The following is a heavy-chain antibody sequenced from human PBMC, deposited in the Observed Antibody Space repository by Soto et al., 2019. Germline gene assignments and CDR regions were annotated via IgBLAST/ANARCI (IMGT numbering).Heavy chain of an antibody. CDR1: GFTFSDAW. V-gene: IGHV3-15*07. CDR2: IKSKSDGGTT. D-gene: IGHD1-26*01. Sequence: GGSLRLSCAASGFTFSDAWINWVRQAPGKGLEWVGRIKSKSDGGTTDFAAPVKGRFAISRDDSRDLAFMEMNSLTTEDTALYYCTTDSLFSIKLVLHDIWGLGTLVTVSS. CDR3: TTDSLFSIKLVLHDI. J-gene: IGHJ2*01.